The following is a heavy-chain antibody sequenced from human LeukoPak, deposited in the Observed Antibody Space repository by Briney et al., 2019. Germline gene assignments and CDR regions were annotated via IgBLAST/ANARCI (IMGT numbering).Heavy chain of an antibody. Sequence: ASVKISCKASGYTFTGYYMHWVRQAPGQGLEWMGWINPNSGGTNYAQKFQGRVTMTRDTSISTAYMELSRLRSDDTAVYYCARRYYDSSGYYYDWFDPWGQGTLVTVSS. D-gene: IGHD3-22*01. CDR3: ARRYYDSSGYYYDWFDP. V-gene: IGHV1-2*02. J-gene: IGHJ5*02. CDR2: INPNSGGT. CDR1: GYTFTGYY.